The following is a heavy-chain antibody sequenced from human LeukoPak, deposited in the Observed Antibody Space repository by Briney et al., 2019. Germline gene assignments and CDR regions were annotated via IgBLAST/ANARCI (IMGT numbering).Heavy chain of an antibody. CDR3: ARDLGGVGGFDY. V-gene: IGHV4-59*01. Sequence: LETLSLTCTVSGGSISSYYWSWIRQPPGKGLEWIGYIYYSGSTNYNPSLKSRVTISVDPSKNQFSLKLSSVTAADTAVYYCARDLGGVGGFDYWGQGTLVTVSS. J-gene: IGHJ4*02. CDR2: IYYSGST. CDR1: GGSISSYY. D-gene: IGHD3-10*01.